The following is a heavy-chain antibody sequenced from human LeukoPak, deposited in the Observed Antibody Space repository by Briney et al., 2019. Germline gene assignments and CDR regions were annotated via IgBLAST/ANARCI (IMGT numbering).Heavy chain of an antibody. J-gene: IGHJ3*02. CDR1: GFTSSSYS. CDR2: ISSSSSYI. V-gene: IGHV3-21*01. Sequence: GGSLRLSCAASGFTSSSYSMNRVRQAPGKGLEWVSSISSSSSYIYYADSVKGRFTISRDNAKNPLYLQMNSLRAEDTAVYYCARQFSTMVRAFDIWGQGTMVTVSS. CDR3: ARQFSTMVRAFDI. D-gene: IGHD3-10*01.